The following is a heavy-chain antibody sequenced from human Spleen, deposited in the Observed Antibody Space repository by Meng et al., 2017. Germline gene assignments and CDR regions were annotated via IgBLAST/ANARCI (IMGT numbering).Heavy chain of an antibody. D-gene: IGHD4-17*01. CDR3: AKDRHDYGDYEVFWDY. V-gene: IGHV3-30*07. CDR2: ISYDGGNK. J-gene: IGHJ4*02. Sequence: GESLKISCAASGFTFSSYAMHWVRQAPGKGLEWVAVISYDGGNKYYADSVKGRFTISRDNSKNTLFLQMNSLRAEDTAVYYCAKDRHDYGDYEVFWDYWGQGTLVTVSS. CDR1: GFTFSSYA.